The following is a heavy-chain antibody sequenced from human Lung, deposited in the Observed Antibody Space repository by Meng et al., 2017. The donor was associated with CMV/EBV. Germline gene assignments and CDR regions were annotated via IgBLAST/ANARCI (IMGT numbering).Heavy chain of an antibody. V-gene: IGHV1-2*06. D-gene: IGHD2-2*03. CDR1: VHSFIDYD. Sequence: ASVXVSXKASVHSFIDYDIHRVRRAPGQGLEWMGRINSYGGGTNYAQQFRGRVTMTRDTSTDTAYMELSRLTSDDTAVYYCARDGSLNGPNYYYYNGVDVWXLGTXVTVAS. CDR2: INSYGGGT. CDR3: ARDGSLNGPNYYYYNGVDV. J-gene: IGHJ6*02.